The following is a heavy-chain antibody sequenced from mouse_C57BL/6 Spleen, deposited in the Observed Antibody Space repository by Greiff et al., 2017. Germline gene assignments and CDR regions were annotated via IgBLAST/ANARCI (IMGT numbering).Heavy chain of an antibody. J-gene: IGHJ1*03. D-gene: IGHD2-1*01. Sequence: VQLQQPGAELVRPGSSVKLSCKASGYTFTSYWMHWVKQRPIQGLEWIGNIDPSDSETHYNQKFKDKATLTVDKSSSTAYMQLSSLTSEDSAVYYCARQRGDGNYEGYFEVWGTGTTVTVSS. CDR1: GYTFTSYW. V-gene: IGHV1-52*01. CDR3: ARQRGDGNYEGYFEV. CDR2: IDPSDSET.